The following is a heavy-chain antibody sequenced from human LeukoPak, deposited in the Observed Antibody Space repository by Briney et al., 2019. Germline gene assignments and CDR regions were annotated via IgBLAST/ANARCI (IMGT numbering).Heavy chain of an antibody. D-gene: IGHD4-23*01. CDR1: GYTFTGYY. CDR2: INPNSGGT. V-gene: IGHV1-2*02. CDR3: ARDYGGNSHYYYGMDV. J-gene: IGHJ6*02. Sequence: ASLKVSCKASGYTFTGYYMHWVRQAPGQGLEWMGWINPNSGGTNYAQKFQGRVTMTRDTSISTAYMELSRLRSDDTAVYYCARDYGGNSHYYYGMDVWGQGTTVTVSS.